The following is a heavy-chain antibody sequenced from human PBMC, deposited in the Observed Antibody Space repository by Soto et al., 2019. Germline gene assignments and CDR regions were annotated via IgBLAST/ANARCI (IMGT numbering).Heavy chain of an antibody. Sequence: GGSLRLSCAASGFTSAYHGMNWVRQAPGKGLEWVSAISGSGGSTYYADSVKGRFTISRDNSKNTLYLQMNSLRAEDTAVYYCAKEGYDSSGYNYWGQGTLVTVSS. J-gene: IGHJ4*02. D-gene: IGHD3-22*01. CDR3: AKEGYDSSGYNY. CDR2: ISGSGGST. CDR1: GFTSAYHG. V-gene: IGHV3-23*01.